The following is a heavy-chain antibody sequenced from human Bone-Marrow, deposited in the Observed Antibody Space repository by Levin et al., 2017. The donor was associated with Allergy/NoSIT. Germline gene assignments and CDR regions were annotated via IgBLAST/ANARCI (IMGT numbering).Heavy chain of an antibody. Sequence: PGGSLRLSCVASGFNFSSYSMNWVRQAPGKGPEWVSSISRGGTYTHYAASVKGRFTISRDNAKESLYLQMINLRVEDSSLYYCARDFYLSRSSDGMDVWGQGTTVSVSS. CDR3: ARDFYLSRSSDGMDV. CDR2: ISRGGTYT. V-gene: IGHV3-21*01. CDR1: GFNFSSYS. J-gene: IGHJ6*02. D-gene: IGHD3-10*01.